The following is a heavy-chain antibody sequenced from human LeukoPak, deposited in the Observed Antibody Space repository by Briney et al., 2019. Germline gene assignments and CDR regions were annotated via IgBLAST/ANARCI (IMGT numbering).Heavy chain of an antibody. CDR3: ARQLAAGNDAFDI. CDR2: IYYNEDT. D-gene: IGHD2-15*01. Sequence: SETLSLTCTVSGVDIYSSTYYWAWIRQPPGTGLEFIGSIYYNEDTYSNPSLKSRLTISVDTSTNQFSLRLNSVTAADTAVYLCARQLAAGNDAFDIWGQGTMVTVSS. CDR1: GVDIYSSTYY. J-gene: IGHJ3*02. V-gene: IGHV4-39*01.